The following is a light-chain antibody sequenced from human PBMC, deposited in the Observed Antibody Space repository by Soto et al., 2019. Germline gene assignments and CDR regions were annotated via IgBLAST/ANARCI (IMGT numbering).Light chain of an antibody. V-gene: IGKV3-15*01. CDR3: QQYNKWPLT. CDR1: ESVSSN. Sequence: EIVMTQSPATLSVSQGERATLSCRASESVSSNLAWYQQKPGQAPRLLIYSASARATGIPARFSGSGSGTEFTRTISSLQSEDFAVYYCQQYNKWPLTFGGGTKVEIK. J-gene: IGKJ4*01. CDR2: SAS.